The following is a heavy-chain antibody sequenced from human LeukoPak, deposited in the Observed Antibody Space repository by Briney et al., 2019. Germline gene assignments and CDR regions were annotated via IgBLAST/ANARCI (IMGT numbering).Heavy chain of an antibody. D-gene: IGHD3-16*01. CDR1: GGSVSSGSYY. V-gene: IGHV4-61*01. J-gene: IGHJ4*02. CDR3: AVMSEWAYYFDY. CDR2: IYYSGST. Sequence: PSETLSLTCTVSGGSVSSGSYYWSWLRQPPGKGLEWIGYIYYSGSTNYNPPLKSRVTISVDTSKNQFSLKLSSVTAADTAVYYCAVMSEWAYYFDYWGQGTLVTVSS.